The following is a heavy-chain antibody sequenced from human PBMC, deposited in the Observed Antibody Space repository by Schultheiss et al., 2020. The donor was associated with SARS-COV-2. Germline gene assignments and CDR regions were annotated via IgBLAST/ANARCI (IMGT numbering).Heavy chain of an antibody. D-gene: IGHD4-17*01. CDR1: GGSISSYY. J-gene: IGHJ4*02. V-gene: IGHV4-59*12. Sequence: SETLSLTCTVSGGSISSYYWSWIRQPPGKGLEWIGYIYYSGSTYYNPSLKSRVTISVDTSKKQFSLKLGSVTAADTAVYYCARGGLRIHWGQGTLVTVSS. CDR3: ARGGLRIH. CDR2: IYYSGST.